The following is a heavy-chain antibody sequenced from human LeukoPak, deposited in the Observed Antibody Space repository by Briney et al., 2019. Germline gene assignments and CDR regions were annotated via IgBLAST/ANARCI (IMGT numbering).Heavy chain of an antibody. J-gene: IGHJ3*02. CDR2: INTNTGNP. V-gene: IGHV7-4-1*02. CDR3: VISVVVVVGKHDAFDI. D-gene: IGHD2-15*01. CDR1: GYTFTSYA. Sequence: GASVKVSCKASGYTFTSYAMNWVRQAPGQGLEWMGWINTNTGNPTYAQGFTGRFVFSLDTSVSTAYLQISSLKAEDTAVYYCVISVVVVVGKHDAFDIWGQGTMVTVSS.